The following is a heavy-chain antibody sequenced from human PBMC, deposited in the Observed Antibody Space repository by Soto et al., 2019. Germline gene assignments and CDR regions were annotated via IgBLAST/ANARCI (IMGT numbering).Heavy chain of an antibody. V-gene: IGHV1-8*01. CDR1: GYTFTSYD. Sequence: ASVKVSCKASGYTFTSYDINWVRQATGQGLEWMGWMNPNSGNTGYAQKFQGRVTMTRNTSISTAYMELSSLRSEDTAVYYCARRIITIFGVVIHNWFDPWGQGTLVTVSS. CDR3: ARRIITIFGVVIHNWFDP. D-gene: IGHD3-3*01. J-gene: IGHJ5*02. CDR2: MNPNSGNT.